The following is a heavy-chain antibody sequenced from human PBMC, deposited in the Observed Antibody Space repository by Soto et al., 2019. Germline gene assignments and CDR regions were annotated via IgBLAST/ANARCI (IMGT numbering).Heavy chain of an antibody. J-gene: IGHJ6*02. CDR1: GFTFSSYA. CDR2: ISGSGGSA. Sequence: GGSVRLSCAASGFTFSSYAMTWVRQAPGKGLAWVSGISGSGGSAYYADSVKGRFTISRDKSKNTLYLQMNSLRAEDTAVYYCAKNRGEEYYYGMDVWGQGTTVTVSS. D-gene: IGHD2-21*01. V-gene: IGHV3-23*01. CDR3: AKNRGEEYYYGMDV.